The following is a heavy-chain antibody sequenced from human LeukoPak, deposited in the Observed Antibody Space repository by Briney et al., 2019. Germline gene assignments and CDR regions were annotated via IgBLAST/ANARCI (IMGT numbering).Heavy chain of an antibody. CDR2: INADGSST. D-gene: IGHD2-8*02. Sequence: GGSLRLACAASGFTFSSYWMHWVRQAPGKGLVWVSRINADGSSTNYADSVKGRFTISRDNAKNTLYLQMNSLRDEDTAVYYCAREFRVLPEIWGQGTMVTVSS. J-gene: IGHJ3*02. CDR3: AREFRVLPEI. CDR1: GFTFSSYW. V-gene: IGHV3-74*01.